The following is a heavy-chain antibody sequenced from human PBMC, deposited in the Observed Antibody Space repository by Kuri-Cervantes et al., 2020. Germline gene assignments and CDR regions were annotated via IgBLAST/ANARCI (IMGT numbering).Heavy chain of an antibody. D-gene: IGHD3-9*01. Sequence: ETLSLTCTVSGFTFNSYTMSWVRQAPGKGLEWVSSIRADGSTYYADSVKGRFTISRDNSKNTLYLQMNSLKTEDTAMYYCAEIPTYLNILTGYPSDYWGQGTLVTVSS. CDR2: IRADGST. CDR1: GFTFNSYT. V-gene: IGHV3-23*01. CDR3: AEIPTYLNILTGYPSDY. J-gene: IGHJ4*02.